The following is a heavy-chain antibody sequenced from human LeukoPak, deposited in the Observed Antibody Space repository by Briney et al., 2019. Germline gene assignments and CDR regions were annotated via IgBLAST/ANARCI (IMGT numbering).Heavy chain of an antibody. CDR2: IKQDGSEK. Sequence: PGGSLRLSRAASGFTFSSSWMSWVRQPPGKGLEWVATIKQDGSEKYYVDSVKGRFTISRDNAKSTLYLQMNSLRAEDTAVYYCVRLADPGYWGQGTLVTVSS. D-gene: IGHD6-19*01. V-gene: IGHV3-7*01. CDR3: VRLADPGY. J-gene: IGHJ4*02. CDR1: GFTFSSSW.